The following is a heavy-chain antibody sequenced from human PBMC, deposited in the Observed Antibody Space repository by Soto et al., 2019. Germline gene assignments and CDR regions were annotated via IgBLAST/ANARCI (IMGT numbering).Heavy chain of an antibody. J-gene: IGHJ6*02. CDR3: ASWFGELPYYYYGMDV. Sequence: QVQLVESGGGVVQPGRSLRLSCAASGFTFSSYGMHWFRQAPGKGLEWVAVISYDGSNKYYADAVKGRFTISRDNSKKTLYLQMNSLRAEDTAVYYCASWFGELPYYYYGMDVWGQGTTVTVSS. D-gene: IGHD3-10*01. CDR2: ISYDGSNK. CDR1: GFTFSSYG. V-gene: IGHV3-30*03.